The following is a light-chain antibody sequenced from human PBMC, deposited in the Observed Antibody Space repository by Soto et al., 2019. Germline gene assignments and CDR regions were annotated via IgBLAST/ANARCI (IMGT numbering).Light chain of an antibody. CDR2: NDG. J-gene: IGLJ2*01. CDR1: SSNIGAGYD. CDR3: AAWDDSLQGWV. Sequence: QSALTQPPSVSGAPGQRVTISCTGSSSNIGAGYDVHWYQKLPGKAPKLLIYNDGLLPSGVSNRFSGSKSGTSASLAIRGLQSEDEADYYCAAWDDSLQGWVFGGGTKLTVL. V-gene: IGLV1-36*01.